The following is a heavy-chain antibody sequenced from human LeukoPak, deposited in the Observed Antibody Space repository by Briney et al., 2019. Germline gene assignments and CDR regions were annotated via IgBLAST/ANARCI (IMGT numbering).Heavy chain of an antibody. J-gene: IGHJ4*02. CDR2: FDPEDGET. Sequence: ASAKVSCKVSGYTLTELSMHWVRQAPGKGLEWMGGFDPEDGETIYAQKFQGRVTMTEDTSTDTAYMELSSLRSEDTAVYYCATDLGGWYEGDYWGQGTLVTVSS. CDR1: GYTLTELS. CDR3: ATDLGGWYEGDY. V-gene: IGHV1-24*01. D-gene: IGHD6-19*01.